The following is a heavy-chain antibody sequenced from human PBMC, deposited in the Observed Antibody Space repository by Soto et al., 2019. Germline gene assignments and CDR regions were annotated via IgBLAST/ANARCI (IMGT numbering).Heavy chain of an antibody. D-gene: IGHD4-17*01. CDR2: ISSSGSNK. V-gene: IGHV3-48*03. J-gene: IGHJ4*02. CDR1: GFSFRNYE. Sequence: EVHLGESGGGLVQPGGSLRLSCAASGFSFRNYEMNWFRQAPGKGLEWVSYISSSGSNKYYADSVKGRFTISRDNAKNSLYLQMNSLRAEDTAVYYCARKDGVSLDWGQGTLVTVSS. CDR3: ARKDGVSLD.